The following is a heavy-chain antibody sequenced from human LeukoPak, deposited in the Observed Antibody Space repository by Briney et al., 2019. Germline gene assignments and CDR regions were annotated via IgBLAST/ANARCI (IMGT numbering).Heavy chain of an antibody. J-gene: IGHJ6*02. V-gene: IGHV4-34*01. D-gene: IGHD6-13*01. CDR2: INHSGST. CDR1: GGSFSGYY. Sequence: PSETLSLTCAVYGGSFSGYYWSWIRQPPGKGLEWIGEINHSGSTNYNPSLKSRVTISVDTSKNQFSLKLSSVTAADTAVYYCARCAGYSSSWYPDYYYYGMDVWGQGTTVTVSS. CDR3: ARCAGYSSSWYPDYYYYGMDV.